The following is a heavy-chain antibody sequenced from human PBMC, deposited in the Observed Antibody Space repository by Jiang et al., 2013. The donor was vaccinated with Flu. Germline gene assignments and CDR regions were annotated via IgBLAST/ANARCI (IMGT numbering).Heavy chain of an antibody. J-gene: IGHJ4*02. CDR1: YTFTDYY. CDR2: VDPEDGET. V-gene: IGHV1-69-2*01. Sequence: YTFTDYYMHWVQQAPGKGLEWMGLVDPEDGETIYAEKFQGRVTITEDTSTDTAYMELSSLRSEDTAVYYCATGGGGSYALSGNFDYWGQGTLVTVSS. CDR3: ATGGGGSYALSGNFDY. D-gene: IGHD1-26*01.